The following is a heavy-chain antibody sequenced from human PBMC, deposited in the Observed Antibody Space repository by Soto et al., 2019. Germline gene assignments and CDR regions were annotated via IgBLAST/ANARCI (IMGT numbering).Heavy chain of an antibody. CDR1: GYTFIRYG. V-gene: IGHV1-18*01. J-gene: IGHJ6*02. CDR3: ARGGYYDNVWGKLSHYGLDV. Sequence: QVLLVQSASEVMKPGASVKVSCKASGYTFIRYGITWVRQAPGQRLEWMGWISPYNDQTIYAQKLQGRVTMTADTSTRTVYMQLRSLKSDDTAVYYCARGGYYDNVWGKLSHYGLDVWGQGTSVTVSS. D-gene: IGHD3-16*01. CDR2: ISPYNDQT.